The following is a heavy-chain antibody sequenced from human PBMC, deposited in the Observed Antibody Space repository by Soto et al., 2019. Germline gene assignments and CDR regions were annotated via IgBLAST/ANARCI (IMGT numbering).Heavy chain of an antibody. J-gene: IGHJ4*02. V-gene: IGHV3-15*07. Sequence: GGSLRLSCAASGFTFSNAWMNWVRQAPGKGLEWVGRIKSKTDGGTTDYAAPVKGRFTISRDDSKNTLYLQMNSLKTEDTAVYYCANEDCISTSCPRYWGQGTLVTVSS. D-gene: IGHD2-2*01. CDR2: IKSKTDGGTT. CDR3: ANEDCISTSCPRY. CDR1: GFTFSNAW.